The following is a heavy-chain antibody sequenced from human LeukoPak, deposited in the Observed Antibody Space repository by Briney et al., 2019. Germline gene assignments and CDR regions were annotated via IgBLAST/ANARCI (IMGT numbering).Heavy chain of an antibody. Sequence: PGGSLRLSCAASGFTVSSNYMSWVRQAPGKGLEWVSYISSSAGTKYYADSVKGRITISRDNAKNSLYLQMSSLRAEDTAVYYCARAYYGSGSYHFDYWGQGTLVTVSS. V-gene: IGHV3-11*04. D-gene: IGHD3-10*01. CDR3: ARAYYGSGSYHFDY. CDR1: GFTVSSNY. CDR2: ISSSAGTK. J-gene: IGHJ4*02.